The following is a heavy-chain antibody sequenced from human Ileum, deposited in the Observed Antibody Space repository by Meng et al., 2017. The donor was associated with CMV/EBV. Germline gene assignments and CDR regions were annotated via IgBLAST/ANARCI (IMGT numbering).Heavy chain of an antibody. CDR2: ISSYDGDT. V-gene: IGHV1-18*01. CDR1: YDFNNFS. Sequence: YDFNNFSIAWVRQTPGQRPEWVGWISSYDGDTWYAQKFRDRFTMTTDTATSTAYMELRSLRSDDTAVYYCARDRCKKCDDGWWFDPWGQGTLVTVSS. D-gene: IGHD2-15*01. CDR3: ARDRCKKCDDGWWFDP. J-gene: IGHJ5*02.